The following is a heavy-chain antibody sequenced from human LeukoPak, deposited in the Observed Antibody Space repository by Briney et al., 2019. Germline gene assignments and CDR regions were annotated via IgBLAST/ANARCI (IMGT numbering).Heavy chain of an antibody. J-gene: IGHJ5*02. CDR3: ATDYWFDP. Sequence: ASVKVSCKVSGYTLTELSMHWVRQAPGQGLEWMGWISAYNGNTNYAQKFQGRVTMTEDTSTDTAYMELSSLRSEDTAVYYCATDYWFDPWGQGTLVTVSS. V-gene: IGHV1-24*01. CDR1: GYTLTELS. CDR2: ISAYNGNT.